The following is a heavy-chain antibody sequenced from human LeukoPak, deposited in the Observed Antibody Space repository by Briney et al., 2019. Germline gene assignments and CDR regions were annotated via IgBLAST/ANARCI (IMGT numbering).Heavy chain of an antibody. J-gene: IGHJ6*03. Sequence: PGGSLRLSCVASGFTVSSNYMSWVRQAPGKGLEWVSVIYSGGSTYYADSVKGRFTISRDNSKNTLYLQMNSLGAEDTAVYYCASGSGSYRTPYYYMDVWGTGTTVTVSS. CDR3: ASGSGSYRTPYYYMDV. CDR2: IYSGGST. D-gene: IGHD3-10*01. CDR1: GFTVSSNY. V-gene: IGHV3-53*01.